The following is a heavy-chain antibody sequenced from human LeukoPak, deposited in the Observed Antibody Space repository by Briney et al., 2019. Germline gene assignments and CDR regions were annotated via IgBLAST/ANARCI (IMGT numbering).Heavy chain of an antibody. CDR3: AKDLTVTTRGDALDI. CDR2: LSGSGDNT. V-gene: IGHV3-23*01. J-gene: IGHJ3*02. CDR1: GFTFSSYA. D-gene: IGHD4-17*01. Sequence: RGSLRLSCAASGFTFSSYAMSWVRQAPGKGLEWVSSLSGSGDNTYYADSVKGRFTISRDNSKNTLYLQMNSLRVEDTAVYYCAKDLTVTTRGDALDIWGQGTMVTVSS.